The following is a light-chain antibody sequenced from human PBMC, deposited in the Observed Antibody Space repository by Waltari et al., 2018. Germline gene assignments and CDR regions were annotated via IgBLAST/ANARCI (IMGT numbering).Light chain of an antibody. CDR3: CSYAGSSTHVV. Sequence: QSALTQPASVSGSPGQSITISCTGTSSDVGSYNLFSWYQQHPGKAPKLMIYEVIKRPSGVSNRFSGSKSGNTASLTISGLQAEDESDYYCCSYAGSSTHVVFGGGTKLTVL. J-gene: IGLJ2*01. V-gene: IGLV2-23*02. CDR2: EVI. CDR1: SSDVGSYNL.